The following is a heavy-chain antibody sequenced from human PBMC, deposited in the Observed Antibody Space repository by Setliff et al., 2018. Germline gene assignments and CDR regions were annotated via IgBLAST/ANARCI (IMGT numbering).Heavy chain of an antibody. CDR3: AREGWGGPRAFDI. Sequence: GESLKISCKGSGYTFTDYWIGWVRQMPGKGLEWMGILYPGDSDTRYSPSFQGQVTISAGKSISTAYLPWSSLKASDTAMYYCAREGWGGPRAFDIWGQGTMVTVS. J-gene: IGHJ3*02. V-gene: IGHV5-51*01. CDR2: LYPGDSDT. D-gene: IGHD1-26*01. CDR1: GYTFTDYW.